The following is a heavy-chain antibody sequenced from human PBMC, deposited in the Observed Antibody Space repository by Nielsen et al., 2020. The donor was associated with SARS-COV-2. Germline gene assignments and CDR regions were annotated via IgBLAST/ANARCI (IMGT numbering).Heavy chain of an antibody. CDR2: NSWNSGSI. V-gene: IGHV3-9*01. CDR3: AKDAFDI. Sequence: SLKISCAASGFTLVDYAMHWVRQAPGKGLEWVSGNSWNSGSIGYADSVKGRFTISRDNAKNSLYLQMNSLRAEDTALYCCAKDAFDIWGQGTMVTVSS. CDR1: GFTLVDYA. J-gene: IGHJ3*02.